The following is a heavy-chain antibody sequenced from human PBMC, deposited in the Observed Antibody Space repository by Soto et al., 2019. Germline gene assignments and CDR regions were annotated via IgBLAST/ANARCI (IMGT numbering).Heavy chain of an antibody. V-gene: IGHV1-2*04. Sequence: ASVKVSCKASGYTFTGYYMHWVRQAPGQGLEWMGWINPNSGGTNYAQKFQGWVTMTRDTSISTAYMELSRLRSDDTAVYYCARHWAGAKYYYGMDVWGQGTTVTVSS. CDR1: GYTFTGYY. J-gene: IGHJ6*02. CDR2: INPNSGGT. D-gene: IGHD1-26*01. CDR3: ARHWAGAKYYYGMDV.